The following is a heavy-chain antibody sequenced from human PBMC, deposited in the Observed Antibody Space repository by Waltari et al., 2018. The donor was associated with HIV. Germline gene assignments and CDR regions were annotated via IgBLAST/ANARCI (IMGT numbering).Heavy chain of an antibody. D-gene: IGHD3-3*01. CDR1: GGSISSNSYY. J-gene: IGHJ5*02. V-gene: IGHV4-39*01. CDR2: IYYSGST. Sequence: PGLVKPSETLSLTCTVSGGSISSNSYYWGWIRQPPGKGLEWIGSIYYSGSTYYNPSLKSRVTISVDTSKNQFSLKLSSVTAADTAVYYCARHDTYYDFWSGYYGGGNWFDPWGQGTLVTVSS. CDR3: ARHDTYYDFWSGYYGGGNWFDP.